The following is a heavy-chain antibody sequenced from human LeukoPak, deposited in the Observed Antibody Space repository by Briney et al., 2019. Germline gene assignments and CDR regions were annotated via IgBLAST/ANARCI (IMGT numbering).Heavy chain of an antibody. CDR1: GFTLSSYW. D-gene: IGHD5-18*01. J-gene: IGHJ4*02. Sequence: PGGSLRLSCAASGFTLSSYWMTWIRQAPGKGLEWVANIKQDGSEKYYVDSVKGRFTISRGNAKNSLYLQMNSLRAEDTAVYYCARDTGGGYSCYDCWGQGTLVTVSS. CDR3: ARDTGGGYSCYDC. CDR2: IKQDGSEK. V-gene: IGHV3-7*01.